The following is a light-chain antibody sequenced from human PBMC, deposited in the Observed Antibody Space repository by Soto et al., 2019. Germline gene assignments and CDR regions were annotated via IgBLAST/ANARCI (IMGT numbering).Light chain of an antibody. Sequence: EIVLTQSPGTLSLSPGERATLSCRASQSVSSSYLAWYQQKPGKAPRLLIYDASSRATGIPDRFSGSGSGTDFTLTISRLEPEDFAVYYCQHYNSWPFTFGQGTKLEIK. CDR3: QHYNSWPFT. CDR2: DAS. CDR1: QSVSSSY. J-gene: IGKJ2*01. V-gene: IGKV3-20*01.